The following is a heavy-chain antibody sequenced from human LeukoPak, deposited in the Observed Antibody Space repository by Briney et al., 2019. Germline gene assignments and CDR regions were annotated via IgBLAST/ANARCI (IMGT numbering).Heavy chain of an antibody. D-gene: IGHD3-22*01. CDR2: ISGSGGST. CDR3: VRDWGYDSSGYWQKYFDT. Sequence: GGSLRLSCAASGFTFSSYAMSWVRQAPGKGLEWVSAISGSGGSTYYADSVKGRFTISRDNAKNTVYLQMNSLRAEDTAVYYCVRDWGYDSSGYWQKYFDTWGQGTLVTVSS. V-gene: IGHV3-23*01. CDR1: GFTFSSYA. J-gene: IGHJ4*02.